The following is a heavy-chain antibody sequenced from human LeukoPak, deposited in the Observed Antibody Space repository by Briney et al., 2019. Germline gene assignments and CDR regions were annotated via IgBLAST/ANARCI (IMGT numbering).Heavy chain of an antibody. D-gene: IGHD3-9*01. CDR2: IYSGGST. CDR1: GFTVSSNY. V-gene: IGHV3-66*01. Sequence: GGSLRLSCAASGFTVSSNYMSWVRQAPGKGLEWVSVIYSGGSTYYADSVKGRFTISRDNSKNTLYLQMNSLRAEDTAVYYCARATKILRFDPWGQGTLVTVSS. CDR3: ARATKILRFDP. J-gene: IGHJ5*02.